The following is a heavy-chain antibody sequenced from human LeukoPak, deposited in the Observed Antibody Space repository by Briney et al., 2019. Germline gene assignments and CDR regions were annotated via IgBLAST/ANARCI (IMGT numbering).Heavy chain of an antibody. J-gene: IGHJ4*02. CDR3: ATNYYDSSGYYLY. CDR2: ISYDATTQ. CDR1: GFSFINYA. V-gene: IGHV3-30-3*01. D-gene: IGHD3-22*01. Sequence: GGSLRLSCAASGFSFINYAIHWVRQAPGKGLDWVSIISYDATTQYYAASGKGRFTISRDNSKNTLYLQMNSLRAEDTAVYYCATNYYDSSGYYLYWGQGTLVTVSS.